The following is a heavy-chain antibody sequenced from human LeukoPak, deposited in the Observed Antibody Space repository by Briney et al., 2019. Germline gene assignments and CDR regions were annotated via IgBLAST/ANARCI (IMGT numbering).Heavy chain of an antibody. V-gene: IGHV3-49*04. J-gene: IGHJ6*04. CDR2: IRRPNNDSTA. Sequence: GGSLRLSFTTPGYILDDYLGNWVRQAPGKGLEWLSLIRRPNNDSTAEYAATVNGRCTISRDASKGITYLHMASLSIEDTAAYYCARRRSSTNYRDSGIDVWGKGTMVTVSS. D-gene: IGHD4-17*01. CDR3: ARRRSSTNYRDSGIDV. CDR1: GYILDDYL.